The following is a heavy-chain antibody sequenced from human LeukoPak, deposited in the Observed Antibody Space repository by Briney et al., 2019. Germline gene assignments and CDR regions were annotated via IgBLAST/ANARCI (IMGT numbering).Heavy chain of an antibody. D-gene: IGHD2-2*01. CDR3: ARGRIYVVVVPAAIRRHYYYMDV. V-gene: IGHV4-34*01. J-gene: IGHJ6*03. CDR1: GGSLSGYY. Sequence: SETLSLTCAVYGGSLSGYYWSWIRQPPGKGLEWIGEINHSGSTNYNPSLKSRVTISVDTSKNQFSLKLSSVTAADTAVYYCARGRIYVVVVPAAIRRHYYYMDVWGKGTTVTVSS. CDR2: INHSGST.